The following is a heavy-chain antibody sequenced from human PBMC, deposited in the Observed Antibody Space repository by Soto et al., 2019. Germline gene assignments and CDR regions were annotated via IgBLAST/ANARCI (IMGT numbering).Heavy chain of an antibody. V-gene: IGHV3-30-3*01. D-gene: IGHD3-3*01. J-gene: IGHJ6*02. CDR3: ARDVLRFLEWLFTDRYYYYGMDV. CDR2: ISYDGSNK. Sequence: GGSLRLSCAASGFTFSSYAMHWVRQAPGKGLEWVAVISYDGSNKYYADSVKGRFTISRDNSKNTLYLQMNSLRAEDTAVYYCARDVLRFLEWLFTDRYYYYGMDVWGQGTTVTVSS. CDR1: GFTFSSYA.